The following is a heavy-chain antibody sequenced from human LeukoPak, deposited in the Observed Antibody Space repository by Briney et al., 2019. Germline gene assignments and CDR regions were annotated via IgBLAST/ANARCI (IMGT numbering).Heavy chain of an antibody. D-gene: IGHD4-23*01. CDR2: IIPIFGTA. CDR1: GGTFSSYA. Sequence: SVKVSCKASGGTFSSYAISWVRQAPGQGLEWMGGIIPIFGTANYAQKFQGRVTITADESTSTAYMELSSLRSEDTAVYYCAGFDYGGNLLHFDYWGQGTLVTVSS. CDR3: AGFDYGGNLLHFDY. J-gene: IGHJ4*02. V-gene: IGHV1-69*13.